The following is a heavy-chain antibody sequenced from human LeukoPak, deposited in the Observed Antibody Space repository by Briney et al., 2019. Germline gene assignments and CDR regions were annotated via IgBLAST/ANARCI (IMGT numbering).Heavy chain of an antibody. D-gene: IGHD5-18*01. V-gene: IGHV3-53*01. CDR2: IYSGGST. Sequence: GGSLRLSCAASGFTFSSYAMSWVRQAPGKGLEWVSVIYSGGSTYYADSVKGRFTISRDNSKNTLYLQMNSLRAEDTAVYYCAREGGVDTGYYFDYWGQGTLVTVSS. CDR1: GFTFSSYA. CDR3: AREGGVDTGYYFDY. J-gene: IGHJ4*02.